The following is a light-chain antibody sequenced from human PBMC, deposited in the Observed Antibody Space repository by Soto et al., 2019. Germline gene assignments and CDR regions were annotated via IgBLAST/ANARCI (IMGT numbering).Light chain of an antibody. J-gene: IGKJ5*01. Sequence: DIQMTQSPSSLSASVGDRVTITCRASQSISTFLNWYQQKPGKAPKLLIYGESSLQSGVPSRFSGSGSGTDFTLTISSLQPEDFATYYCQQNYHTPPTFGQGTRLEI. CDR1: QSISTF. CDR2: GES. CDR3: QQNYHTPPT. V-gene: IGKV1-39*01.